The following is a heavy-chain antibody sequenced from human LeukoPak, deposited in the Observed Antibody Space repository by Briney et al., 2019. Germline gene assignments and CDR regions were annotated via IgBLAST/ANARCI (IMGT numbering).Heavy chain of an antibody. CDR3: ARFYDYVWGSPPGY. J-gene: IGHJ4*02. V-gene: IGHV1-18*04. CDR2: ISAYNGNT. Sequence: ASVKVSCKTSGYSFTSYNLHWVRQAPGQGLEWMGWISAYNGNTNYAQKLQGRVTMTTDTSTSTAYMELRSLRSDDTAVYYCARFYDYVWGSPPGYWGQGTLVTVSS. D-gene: IGHD3-16*01. CDR1: GYSFTSYN.